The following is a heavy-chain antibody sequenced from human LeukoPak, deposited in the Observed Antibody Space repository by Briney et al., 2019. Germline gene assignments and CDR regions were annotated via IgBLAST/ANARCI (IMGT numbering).Heavy chain of an antibody. Sequence: ASVKVSCKASGYTFTGYYMHWVRQAPGQGLEWMGWINPNNGGTNYAQKFQGRVTMTRDTSISTAYMELSRLRSDDTAVYYCARIYCSSTSCYLLDYWGQGTLVTVSS. D-gene: IGHD2-2*01. J-gene: IGHJ4*02. CDR1: GYTFTGYY. V-gene: IGHV1-2*02. CDR2: INPNNGGT. CDR3: ARIYCSSTSCYLLDY.